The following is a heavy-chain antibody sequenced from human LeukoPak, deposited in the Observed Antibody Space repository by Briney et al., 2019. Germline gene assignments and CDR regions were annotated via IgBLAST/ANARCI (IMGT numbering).Heavy chain of an antibody. D-gene: IGHD5-12*01. J-gene: IGHJ4*02. V-gene: IGHV4-39*07. Sequence: SETLSLTCTVSGGSISSSSYYWGWIRQPPGKGLEWIGSIYYSGSTYYNPSLKSRVTISVDTSKNQFSLKLSSVTAADTAVYYCARIGDIVATILDYWGQGTLVTVSS. CDR2: IYYSGST. CDR1: GGSISSSSYY. CDR3: ARIGDIVATILDY.